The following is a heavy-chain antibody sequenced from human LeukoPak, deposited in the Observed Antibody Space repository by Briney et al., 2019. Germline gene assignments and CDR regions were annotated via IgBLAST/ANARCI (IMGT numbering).Heavy chain of an antibody. CDR1: GYTFTSYG. Sequence: RASVTVSCKASGYTFTSYGISWVRQAPGQGLEWMGWISAYNGNTNYAQKLQGRVTMTTDTSTSTAYMELRSLRSDDTAVYYCARVGNDYGDYPPYFDYWGQGTLVTVSS. CDR3: ARVGNDYGDYPPYFDY. CDR2: ISAYNGNT. V-gene: IGHV1-18*01. J-gene: IGHJ4*02. D-gene: IGHD4-17*01.